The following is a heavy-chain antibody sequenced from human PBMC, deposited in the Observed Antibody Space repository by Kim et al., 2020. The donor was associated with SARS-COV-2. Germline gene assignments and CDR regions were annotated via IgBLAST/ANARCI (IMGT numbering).Heavy chain of an antibody. CDR2: KK. Sequence: KKYYADSVEGRFTISRDNSKNRMALQMNSLRAEDTAVYYCAVFIAAGGIDYWGQGTLVTVSS. CDR3: AVFIAAGGIDY. D-gene: IGHD6-13*01. J-gene: IGHJ4*02. V-gene: IGHV3-30*02.